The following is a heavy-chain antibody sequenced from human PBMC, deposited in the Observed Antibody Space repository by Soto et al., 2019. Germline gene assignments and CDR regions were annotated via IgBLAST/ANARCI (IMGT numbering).Heavy chain of an antibody. CDR1: GGSISSSNYY. V-gene: IGHV4-39*02. J-gene: IGHJ4*02. CDR2: IYYSGST. Sequence: SETLSLTCTVSGGSISSSNYYWGWIRQPPGKGLEWIGSIYYSGSTYYNPSLRSRVTISVDTSKNQFSLKLSSVTAADTAVYYCTKDTSGWNYYFACWGQGTLVTVSS. D-gene: IGHD6-19*01. CDR3: TKDTSGWNYYFAC.